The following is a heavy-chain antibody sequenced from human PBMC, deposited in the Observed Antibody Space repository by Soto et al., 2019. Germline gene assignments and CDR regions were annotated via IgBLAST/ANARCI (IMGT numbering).Heavy chain of an antibody. Sequence: RGSLRLSCAPSVFSFSNYAMSWVRQAPGKGLEWVSAISGSGGSTYYADSVKGRFTISRDNSKNTLYLQMNSLRAEDTAVYYCAKDYEVNGSSYFDYWGQGTTVTVSS. V-gene: IGHV3-23*01. D-gene: IGHD3-16*01. CDR1: VFSFSNYA. J-gene: IGHJ4*02. CDR3: AKDYEVNGSSYFDY. CDR2: ISGSGGST.